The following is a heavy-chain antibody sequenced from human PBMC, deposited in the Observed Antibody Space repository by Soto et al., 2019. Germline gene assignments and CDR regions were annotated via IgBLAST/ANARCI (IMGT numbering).Heavy chain of an antibody. Sequence: ASVKVSCXASGYTFTSYYMHWVRQAPGQGLEWMGLINASNGNTRYSQKFQGRVTMTRDTSASTAYMELSSLRSEDTAVYYCARDSTYYYDSSGYYQLDYWGQGTLVTVSS. D-gene: IGHD3-22*01. CDR3: ARDSTYYYDSSGYYQLDY. V-gene: IGHV1-46*01. J-gene: IGHJ4*02. CDR2: INASNGNT. CDR1: GYTFTSYY.